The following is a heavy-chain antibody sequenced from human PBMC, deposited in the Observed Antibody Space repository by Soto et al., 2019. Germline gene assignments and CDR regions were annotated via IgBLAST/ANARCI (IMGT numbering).Heavy chain of an antibody. D-gene: IGHD2-15*01. J-gene: IGHJ6*03. V-gene: IGHV3-33*01. CDR2: IWYDGSNK. Sequence: HPGGSLRLSCAASGFTFSSYGMHWVRQAPGKGLEWVAVIWYDGSNKYYADSVKGRFTISRDNSKNTLYLQMNSLRAEDTAVYYCARDYSLVVVAAEGYNYYYYMDVWGKGTTVTVSS. CDR1: GFTFSSYG. CDR3: ARDYSLVVVAAEGYNYYYYMDV.